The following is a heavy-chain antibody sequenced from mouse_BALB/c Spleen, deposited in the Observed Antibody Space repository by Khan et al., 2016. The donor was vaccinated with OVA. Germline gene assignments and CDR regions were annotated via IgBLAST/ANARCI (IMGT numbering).Heavy chain of an antibody. CDR2: INPSTGYT. D-gene: IGHD1-1*01. CDR3: ANHGSSSAWLTY. Sequence: QMQLEESGAELAKPGASVKMSCKASGYTFTSYWMHWVKQRPGQGLEWIGYINPSTGYTEYNQRFKDKATLTADKSSSTAYMQLSSLTSEESAVYYCANHGSSSAWLTYWGQGTLVTVS. J-gene: IGHJ3*01. CDR1: GYTFTSYW. V-gene: IGHV1-7*01.